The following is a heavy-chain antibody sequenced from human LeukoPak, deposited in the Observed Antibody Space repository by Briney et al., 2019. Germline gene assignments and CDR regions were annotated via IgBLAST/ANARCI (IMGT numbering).Heavy chain of an antibody. D-gene: IGHD3-10*01. Sequence: GGSLRLSCAASGNYWMHWVRQAPGKGLVWVSHINSDGSWTSYADSVKGRFTISKDNAKNSLYLQMNSLRAEDTAVYYCASTLWSRETNFDYWGQGTLVTVSS. CDR3: ASTLWSRETNFDY. J-gene: IGHJ4*02. CDR2: INSDGSWT. V-gene: IGHV3-74*01. CDR1: GNYW.